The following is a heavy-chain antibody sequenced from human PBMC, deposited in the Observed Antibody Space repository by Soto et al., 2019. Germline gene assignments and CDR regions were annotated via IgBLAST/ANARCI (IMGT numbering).Heavy chain of an antibody. CDR2: IDPSDSYT. J-gene: IGHJ4*02. CDR1: GYSFTTYW. Sequence: GESLKISCKCSGYSFTTYWISWVRQMPGKGLEWMGRIDPSDSYTNYSPSFQGHVTISADNSKNTLYLQMNSLRAEDTAVYYCATNTAMAYWGQGTLVTVS. CDR3: ATNTAMAY. D-gene: IGHD5-18*01. V-gene: IGHV5-10-1*01.